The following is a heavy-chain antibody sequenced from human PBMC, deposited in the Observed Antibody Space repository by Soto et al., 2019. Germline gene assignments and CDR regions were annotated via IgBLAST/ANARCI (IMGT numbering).Heavy chain of an antibody. V-gene: IGHV3-23*01. J-gene: IGHJ1*01. D-gene: IGHD2-15*01. CDR3: AKVFIAYYFYSRGQH. CDR1: VGTFSNYA. CDR2: ISTTA. Sequence: GGSRRVSCSASVGTFSNYAMGWARQALGKGLEWVSAISTTAYYVDSVKGRFAISRDNSKNTLYLQMNDLRAEDTAVYYCAKVFIAYYFYSRGQH.